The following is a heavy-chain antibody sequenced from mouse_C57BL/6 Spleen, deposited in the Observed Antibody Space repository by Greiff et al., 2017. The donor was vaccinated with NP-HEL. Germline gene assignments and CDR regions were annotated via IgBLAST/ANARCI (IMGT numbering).Heavy chain of an antibody. Sequence: QVQLQQPGAELVKPGALVKLSCKASGYTFTSYWMHWVKQRPGQGPEWVGMIYPNSGSTNYNEKFKSKATLTVDKSSSTAYMQLSSLTSEDSAVYYCARGDDGYRYWGQGTTLTVSS. J-gene: IGHJ2*01. V-gene: IGHV1-64*01. CDR2: IYPNSGST. D-gene: IGHD2-3*01. CDR1: GYTFTSYW. CDR3: ARGDDGYRY.